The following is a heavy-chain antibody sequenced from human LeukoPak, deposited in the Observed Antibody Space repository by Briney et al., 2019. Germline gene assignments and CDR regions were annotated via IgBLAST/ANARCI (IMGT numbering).Heavy chain of an antibody. CDR2: INAGNGNT. CDR1: GYTLTELS. J-gene: IGHJ4*02. CDR3: ARVYLLGAQGVFDY. Sequence: GASVKVSCKVSGYTLTELSMHWVRQAPGQRLEWMGWINAGNGNTKYSQKFQGRVTITRDTSASTAYMELSSLRSEDTAVYYCARVYLLGAQGVFDYWGQGTLVTVSS. V-gene: IGHV1-3*01. D-gene: IGHD1-26*01.